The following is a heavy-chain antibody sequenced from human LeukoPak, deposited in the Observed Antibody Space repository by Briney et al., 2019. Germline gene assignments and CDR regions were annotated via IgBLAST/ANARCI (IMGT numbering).Heavy chain of an antibody. CDR3: ARAVFGVVIHFDY. D-gene: IGHD3-3*01. J-gene: IGHJ4*02. CDR2: IYYSGST. Sequence: SETLSLTCTVSGGSISSHYWSWIRQPPGKGLEWIGYIYYSGSTNYNPSLKSRVTISVDTSKNQFSLKLSSGTAADTAVYYCARAVFGVVIHFDYWGQGTLVTVSS. V-gene: IGHV4-59*11. CDR1: GGSISSHY.